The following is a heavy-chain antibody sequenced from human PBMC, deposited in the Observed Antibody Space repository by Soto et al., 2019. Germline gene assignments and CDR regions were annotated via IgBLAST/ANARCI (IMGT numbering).Heavy chain of an antibody. V-gene: IGHV4-39*07. CDR2: IYYSGST. D-gene: IGHD4-17*01. CDR3: ARGGDYYLDS. J-gene: IGHJ4*02. CDR1: GGSISSSSYY. Sequence: LSLTCTVSGGSISSSSYYWGWIRQPPGKGLEWIGSIYYSGSTYYNPSLKSRVTISVDRSKNQFSLRLTSVTAADTGVYYCARGGDYYLDSWGQGTLVTVSS.